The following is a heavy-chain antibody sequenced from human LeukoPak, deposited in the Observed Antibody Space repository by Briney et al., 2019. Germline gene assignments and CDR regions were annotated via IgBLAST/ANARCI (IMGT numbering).Heavy chain of an antibody. D-gene: IGHD4-17*01. J-gene: IGHJ4*02. V-gene: IGHV3-23*01. CDR1: GFTFSSFS. CDR3: AHPSTPDYGGLDY. Sequence: GGSLRLSCAASGFTFSSFSMNWVRQAPGKGLEWVSAITGSGGSIYYADSVRGRFTISRDNSKNTLYLQMRSLRVEDTAIYYCAHPSTPDYGGLDYWGQGTLVTVSS. CDR2: ITGSGGSI.